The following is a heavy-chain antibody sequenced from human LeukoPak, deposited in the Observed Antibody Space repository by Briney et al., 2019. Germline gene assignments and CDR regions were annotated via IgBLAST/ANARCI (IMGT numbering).Heavy chain of an antibody. CDR2: IYPGDSDT. V-gene: IGHV5-51*01. J-gene: IGHJ3*02. Sequence: GESLKIFCKGSGYSFTSYWIGWVRQMPGKGLEWMGIIYPGDSDTRYSPSFQGQVTISADKSISTAYLQWSSLKASDTAMYYCARFSGYDSSGYRLHAFDIWGQGTMVTVSS. CDR1: GYSFTSYW. D-gene: IGHD3-22*01. CDR3: ARFSGYDSSGYRLHAFDI.